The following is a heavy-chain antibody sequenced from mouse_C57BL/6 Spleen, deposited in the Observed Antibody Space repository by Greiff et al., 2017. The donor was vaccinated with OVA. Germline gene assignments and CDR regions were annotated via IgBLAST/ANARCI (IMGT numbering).Heavy chain of an antibody. J-gene: IGHJ1*03. CDR3: AREAGPDWYFDV. D-gene: IGHD3-1*01. CDR1: GFTFSDYY. V-gene: IGHV5-16*01. Sequence: EVMLVESEGGLVQPGSSMKLSCTASGFTFSDYYMAWVRQVPEKGLEWVANINYDGSSTYYLDSLKSRFILSRDNAKNILYLQMSSLKSEDTATYYCAREAGPDWYFDVWGTGTTVTVSS. CDR2: INYDGSST.